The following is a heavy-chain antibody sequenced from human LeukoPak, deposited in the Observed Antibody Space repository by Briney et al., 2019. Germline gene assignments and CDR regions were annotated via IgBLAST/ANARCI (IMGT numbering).Heavy chain of an antibody. V-gene: IGHV1-8*01. CDR2: MNPNNGNT. CDR3: VRDGEGVAISVNYWFDP. CDR1: GFRFTSYD. D-gene: IGHD3-10*01. Sequence: ASVKVSCKASGFRFTSYDINWVRQASGQGLEWMGWMNPNNGNTGYAQTSQGRVTMTRDTSISTAYMELRDLRSEDTAVYYCVRDGEGVAISVNYWFDPWGQRTLVTVSS. J-gene: IGHJ5*02.